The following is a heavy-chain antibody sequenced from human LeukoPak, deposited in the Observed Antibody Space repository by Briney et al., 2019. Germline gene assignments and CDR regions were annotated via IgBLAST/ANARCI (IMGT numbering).Heavy chain of an antibody. CDR3: ARDGSSSGWFDP. J-gene: IGHJ5*02. D-gene: IGHD6-6*01. CDR1: GYTFTSYY. Sequence: ASVKVSCKASGYTFTSYYIHWVRQAPGQGLEWMGIINPSGGSTIYAQKFQGRVTMTRDMSTSTVYMELSSLRSEDAAVYHCARDGSSSGWFDPWGQGTLVTVSS. CDR2: INPSGGST. V-gene: IGHV1-46*01.